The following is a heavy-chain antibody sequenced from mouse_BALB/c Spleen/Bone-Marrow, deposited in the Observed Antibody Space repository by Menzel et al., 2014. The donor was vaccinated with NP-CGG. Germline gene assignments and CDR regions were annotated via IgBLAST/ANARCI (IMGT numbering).Heavy chain of an antibody. Sequence: EVKLMESGGGLVQPGGSLKLSCAASGFTFSSYTMSWVRQTPEKRLEWVAYISNGGGSTSYLDTVKGRFTISRDNAKNTLYLQMSSLKSEDTAMYYCSRHVGNPYAMDYWGQGTSVTVSS. CDR2: ISNGGGST. J-gene: IGHJ4*01. V-gene: IGHV5-12-2*01. CDR3: SRHVGNPYAMDY. D-gene: IGHD3-1*01. CDR1: GFTFSSYT.